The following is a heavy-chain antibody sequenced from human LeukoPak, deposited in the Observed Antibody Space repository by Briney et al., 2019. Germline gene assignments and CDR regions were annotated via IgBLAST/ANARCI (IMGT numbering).Heavy chain of an antibody. J-gene: IGHJ1*01. CDR3: AREMAFRY. D-gene: IGHD5-24*01. CDR2: INHSGST. V-gene: IGHV4-34*01. Sequence: SETLSLTCAVYGGSFSGYYLSWIRQPPGKGLEWIGEINHSGSTNYNPALQRRVSISVDTSKKQFSLKLSSVTAADSAVYYCAREMAFRYWGQGTLVTVSS. CDR1: GGSFSGYY.